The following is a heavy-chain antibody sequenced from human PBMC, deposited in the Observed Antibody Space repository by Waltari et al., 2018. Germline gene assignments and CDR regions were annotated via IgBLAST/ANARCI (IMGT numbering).Heavy chain of an antibody. CDR3: ARAWASVGSY. V-gene: IGHV3-7*01. CDR1: GFTFSNYW. J-gene: IGHJ4*02. D-gene: IGHD1-26*01. CDR2: INQDGSKI. Sequence: EEQLVESGGDLVQPGGSLRLSCAASGFTFSNYWMRWVRQAPGKGLEWVANINQDGSKIYYGASVKGRFTISRDNAKNSVYLQMNSLRVEDTAVYYCARAWASVGSYWGQGTLVTVSS.